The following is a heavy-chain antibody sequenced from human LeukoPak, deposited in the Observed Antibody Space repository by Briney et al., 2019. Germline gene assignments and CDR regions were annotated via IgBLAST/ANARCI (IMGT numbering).Heavy chain of an antibody. Sequence: GGSLRLSCAASGFTFDDYGMSWVRQAPGKGLEWVAVIWYDGSDKYYVDSVKGRFTISRDNSKNTLYLQMNSLRAEDTAVYYCARDQYSSGWSGDYWGQGTLVTVSS. CDR2: IWYDGSDK. J-gene: IGHJ4*02. D-gene: IGHD6-19*01. CDR3: ARDQYSSGWSGDY. CDR1: GFTFDDYG. V-gene: IGHV3-33*08.